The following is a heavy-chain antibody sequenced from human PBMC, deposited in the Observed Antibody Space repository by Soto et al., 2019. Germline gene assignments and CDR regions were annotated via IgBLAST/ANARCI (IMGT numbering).Heavy chain of an antibody. CDR3: ARGYKGLPQI. Sequence: SETLSLTCAVYGESFSGFYWSWIRQPPGRGLEYIGEINHSGSTNYNPSLKSRVTMSVDTSKNQFSLNLNSVTAADTAVYYCARGYKGLPQIWAQGTMVTVSS. CDR2: INHSGST. D-gene: IGHD1-20*01. V-gene: IGHV4-34*01. CDR1: GESFSGFY. J-gene: IGHJ3*02.